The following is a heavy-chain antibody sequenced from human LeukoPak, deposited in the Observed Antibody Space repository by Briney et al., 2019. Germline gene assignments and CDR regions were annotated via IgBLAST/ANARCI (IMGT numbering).Heavy chain of an antibody. Sequence: ASVKVSCKASGYTFTGYYMHWVRQAPGQGLECMGWTNPNSGGTNYAQKFQGRVTMTRDTSISTAYMELSRLRSDDTAVYYCARVGYYYDSSGYYFFDYWGQGTLVTVSS. D-gene: IGHD3-22*01. CDR2: TNPNSGGT. J-gene: IGHJ4*02. CDR1: GYTFTGYY. V-gene: IGHV1-2*02. CDR3: ARVGYYYDSSGYYFFDY.